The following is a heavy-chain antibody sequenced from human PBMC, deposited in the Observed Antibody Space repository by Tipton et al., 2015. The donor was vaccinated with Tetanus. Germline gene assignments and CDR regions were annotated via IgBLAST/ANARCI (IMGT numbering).Heavy chain of an antibody. CDR1: GYSFTSYW. CDR2: IYPGDSDT. D-gene: IGHD2-8*01. V-gene: IGHV5-51*01. J-gene: IGHJ3*02. CDR3: ARWTVYAIAVGTDAFDI. Sequence: QLVQSGAEVKKPGESLKISCKGSGYSFTSYWIGWVRQMPGKGLEWMGIIYPGDSDTRYSPPFQGQVTISADKSISTAYLQWSSLKASDTAMYYCARWTVYAIAVGTDAFDIWGQGTMVTVSS.